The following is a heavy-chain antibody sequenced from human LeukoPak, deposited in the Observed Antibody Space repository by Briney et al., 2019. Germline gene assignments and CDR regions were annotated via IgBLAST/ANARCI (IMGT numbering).Heavy chain of an antibody. V-gene: IGHV3-30*04. D-gene: IGHD3-22*01. CDR2: ISYDGSNK. J-gene: IGHJ6*03. Sequence: PGGSLRLSCAASGFTFSSYAMHWVRQAPGKGLEWVAVISYDGSNKYYADSVKGRFTISRDNSKNTLYLQMNSLRAEDTAVYYCAREDYYDSRKKGGIYYYYYMDVWGKGTTVTVSS. CDR3: AREDYYDSRKKGGIYYYYYMDV. CDR1: GFTFSSYA.